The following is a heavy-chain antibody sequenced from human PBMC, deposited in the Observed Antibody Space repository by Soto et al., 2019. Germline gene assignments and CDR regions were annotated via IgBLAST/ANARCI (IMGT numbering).Heavy chain of an antibody. D-gene: IGHD5-18*01. J-gene: IGHJ4*02. CDR1: GFTFSSYG. CDR2: ISYDGRNK. V-gene: IGHV3-30*18. CDR3: AKGPGYRYGRVKNDY. Sequence: QVQLVESGGGVVQPGRSLRLSCAASGFTFSSYGMHWVRQAPGKGLEWVAVISYDGRNKYYADSVKGRFTISRDNSKNTLYLQMNSLRAEDTAVYYCAKGPGYRYGRVKNDYWGQGTLVTVSS.